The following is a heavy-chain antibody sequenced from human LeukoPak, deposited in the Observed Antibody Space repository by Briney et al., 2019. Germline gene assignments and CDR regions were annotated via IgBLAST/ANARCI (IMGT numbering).Heavy chain of an antibody. V-gene: IGHV3-30*02. J-gene: IGHJ4*02. D-gene: IGHD1-26*01. CDR2: IRYDGSHR. CDR1: GFIFSNYG. Sequence: GGSLRLSCAASGFIFSNYGMHWVRQAPGKGLEWVAFIRYDGSHRNYADSVKGRFTISRDSSKNTLYLQMNSLRVEDTAVYYCVKGAEWELLSLDSWGQGTLVTVSS. CDR3: VKGAEWELLSLDS.